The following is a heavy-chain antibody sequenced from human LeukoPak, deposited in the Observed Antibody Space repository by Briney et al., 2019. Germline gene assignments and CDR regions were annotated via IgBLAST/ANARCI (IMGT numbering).Heavy chain of an antibody. CDR1: GYTLTELS. J-gene: IGHJ6*02. Sequence: ASVKVSCKVSGYTLTELSMRWVRQAPGKGLEWMGGFDPEDGETIYAQKFQGRVTMTEDTSTDTAYMELSSLRSEDTAVYYCATLYQIAAAGNYGMDVWGQGTTVTVSS. V-gene: IGHV1-24*01. CDR3: ATLYQIAAAGNYGMDV. D-gene: IGHD6-13*01. CDR2: FDPEDGET.